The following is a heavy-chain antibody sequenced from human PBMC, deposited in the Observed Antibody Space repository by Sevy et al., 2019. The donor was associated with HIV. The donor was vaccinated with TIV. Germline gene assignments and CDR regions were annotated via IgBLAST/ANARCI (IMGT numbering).Heavy chain of an antibody. V-gene: IGHV3-48*02. Sequence: GGSLRLSCAASGFTFSSYSMNWVRQAPGKGLEWVSYISSSSSTIYYADSVKGRFTISRDNAKNSLYLQMNSLRDEDTAVHYCARLDYYGSGKIDYWGQGTLVTVSS. CDR1: GFTFSSYS. J-gene: IGHJ4*02. D-gene: IGHD3-10*01. CDR3: ARLDYYGSGKIDY. CDR2: ISSSSSTI.